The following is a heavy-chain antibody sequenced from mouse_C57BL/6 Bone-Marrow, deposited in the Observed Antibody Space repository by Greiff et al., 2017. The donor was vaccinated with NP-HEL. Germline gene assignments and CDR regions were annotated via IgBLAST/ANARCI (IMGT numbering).Heavy chain of an antibody. CDR2: INPNNGGT. J-gene: IGHJ1*03. CDR1: GYTFTDYN. V-gene: IGHV1-18*01. D-gene: IGHD2-3*01. CDR3: ARHDGYFYWYFDV. Sequence: VHVKQSGPELVKPGASVKIPCKASGYTFTDYNMDWVKQSHGKSLEWIGDINPNNGGTIYNQKFKGKATLTVDKSSSTAYMELRSLTSEDTAVYYCARHDGYFYWYFDVWGTGTTVTVSS.